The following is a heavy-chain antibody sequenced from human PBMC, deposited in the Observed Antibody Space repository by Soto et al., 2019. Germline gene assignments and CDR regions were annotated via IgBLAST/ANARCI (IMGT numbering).Heavy chain of an antibody. D-gene: IGHD3-10*01. CDR3: ARYDYGSGSSISYYYYGMDV. J-gene: IGHJ6*02. V-gene: IGHV5-10-1*01. CDR1: GYSFTSYW. Sequence: PGESLKISCKGSGYSFTSYWISWVRQMPGKGLEWMGRIDPSDSYTNYSPSFQGHVTISADKSIGTAYLQWSSLKASDTAMYYCARYDYGSGSSISYYYYGMDVWGQGTTVTVYS. CDR2: IDPSDSYT.